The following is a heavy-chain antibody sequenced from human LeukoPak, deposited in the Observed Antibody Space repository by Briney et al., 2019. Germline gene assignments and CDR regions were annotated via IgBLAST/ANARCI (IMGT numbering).Heavy chain of an antibody. CDR2: ISGSGGST. J-gene: IGHJ6*02. Sequence: GGSLRLSGAASEFTFSSYAMSWFRRAPGKGRRGVSAISGSGGSTYYADSVKGRFTISRDNSKNTLYLQMNSLRAEDTAVYYCAKLGFVVVPATSNYYGMDVWGQGTTVTVSS. V-gene: IGHV3-23*01. CDR1: EFTFSSYA. CDR3: AKLGFVVVPATSNYYGMDV. D-gene: IGHD2-2*01.